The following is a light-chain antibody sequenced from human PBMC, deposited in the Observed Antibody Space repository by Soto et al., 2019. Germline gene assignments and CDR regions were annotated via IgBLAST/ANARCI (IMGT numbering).Light chain of an antibody. V-gene: IGKV3-11*01. CDR3: QQRSKWPLT. J-gene: IGKJ4*01. CDR2: DAS. Sequence: EVVLPHSAATLSFSHGEIATLSCRASQSVSSFLAWYQQKPGQAPRLLIYDASNKATGIPARFSGSGSGTDFTLTINSLEPEDFAVYYCQQRSKWPLTFGGGTKVDIK. CDR1: QSVSSF.